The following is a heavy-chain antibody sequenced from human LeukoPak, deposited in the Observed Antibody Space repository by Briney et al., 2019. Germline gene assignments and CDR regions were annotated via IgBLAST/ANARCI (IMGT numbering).Heavy chain of an antibody. D-gene: IGHD1-26*01. Sequence: SVKVSCKASGGTFSSYAISWVRQAPGQGLEWMGGIIPIFGTANYAQKFQGRVTITTDESTSTAYMELSSLRSEDTAVYYCASGIVGATTYDYWGQGTLVTVSS. V-gene: IGHV1-69*05. CDR1: GGTFSSYA. CDR3: ASGIVGATTYDY. J-gene: IGHJ4*02. CDR2: IIPIFGTA.